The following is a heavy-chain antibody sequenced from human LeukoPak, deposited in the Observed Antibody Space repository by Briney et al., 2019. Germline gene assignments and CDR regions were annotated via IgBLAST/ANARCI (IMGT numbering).Heavy chain of an antibody. J-gene: IGHJ4*02. CDR1: GGSISSGGYY. Sequence: TLSLTCAVSGGSISSGGYYWSWIRQHPGKGLEWIGYIYYSGSTYYNPSLKSRVTISVDTSKNQFSLKLSSVTAADTAVYYCARLYGSGSYYNVRYFDYWGQGTLVTVSS. V-gene: IGHV4-31*11. CDR3: ARLYGSGSYYNVRYFDY. D-gene: IGHD3-10*01. CDR2: IYYSGST.